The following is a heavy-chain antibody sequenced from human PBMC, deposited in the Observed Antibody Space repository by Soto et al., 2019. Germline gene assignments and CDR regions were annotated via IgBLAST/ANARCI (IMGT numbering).Heavy chain of an antibody. V-gene: IGHV1-69*01. CDR2: IIPIFGTA. Sequence: VQLLEYGGGLVQPGGSLRLSCAASGFTFSSYAISWVRQAPGQGLEWMGGIIPIFGTANYAQKFQGRVTITADESTSTAYMELSSLRSEDTAVYYCARWSSSPYYYGMDVWGQGTTVTVSS. CDR3: ARWSSSPYYYGMDV. CDR1: GFTFSSYA. D-gene: IGHD6-13*01. J-gene: IGHJ6*02.